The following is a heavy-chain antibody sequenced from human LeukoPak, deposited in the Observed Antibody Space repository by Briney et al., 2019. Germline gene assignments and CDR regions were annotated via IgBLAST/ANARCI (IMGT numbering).Heavy chain of an antibody. D-gene: IGHD4-17*01. J-gene: IGHJ6*03. Sequence: AGGSLRLSCAASGFTFSSYSMNWVRQAPGKGLEWVSSISSSSSYIYYADSVKGRFTISRDNAKNSLYLQMNSLRAEDTAVYYCARVEDGDARYYYYYMDVWGKGTTVTVSS. CDR3: ARVEDGDARYYYYYMDV. CDR2: ISSSSSYI. V-gene: IGHV3-21*01. CDR1: GFTFSSYS.